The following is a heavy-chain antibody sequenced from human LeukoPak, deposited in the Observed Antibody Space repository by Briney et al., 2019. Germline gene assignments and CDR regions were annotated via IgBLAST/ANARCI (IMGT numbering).Heavy chain of an antibody. J-gene: IGHJ4*02. D-gene: IGHD3-10*01. Sequence: GGSLRLSCAASGFTFSSNDMHWVRQATGKGLEWVSAIGAAGDTYYPGSVKGRFTISRENAKNSLYLQMNSLRAGDTALYYCARDGSGSYFDYWGQGTLVTVSS. CDR3: ARDGSGSYFDY. CDR1: GFTFSSND. V-gene: IGHV3-13*01. CDR2: IGAAGDT.